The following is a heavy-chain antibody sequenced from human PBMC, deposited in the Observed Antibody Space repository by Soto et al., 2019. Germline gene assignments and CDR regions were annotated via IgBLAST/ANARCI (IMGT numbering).Heavy chain of an antibody. V-gene: IGHV3-30-3*01. D-gene: IGHD2-21*01. CDR2: ISYDGSNK. J-gene: IGHJ4*02. CDR3: ARFGGDGYKYYFDY. CDR1: GFTFSSYA. Sequence: GGSLRLSCAASGFTFSSYAMHWVRQAPGKGLEWVAVISYDGSNKYYADSVKGRFTISRDNSKNTLYLQMNSLRAEDTAVYYCARFGGDGYKYYFDYWGQGTLVTVSS.